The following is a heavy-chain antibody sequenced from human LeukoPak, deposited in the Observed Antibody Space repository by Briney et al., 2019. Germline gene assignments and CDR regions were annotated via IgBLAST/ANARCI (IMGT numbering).Heavy chain of an antibody. CDR3: AKREVDDFWSGYPYYFDY. J-gene: IGHJ4*02. CDR2: ISGSGGST. Sequence: AGGSLRLSCAASGFTFSSYAMSWVRQAPGKGLEWVSAISGSGGSTYYADSVKGRFTISRDNSKNTLYLQMNSLRAEDTAVYYCAKREVDDFWSGYPYYFDYWGQGTLVTVSS. CDR1: GFTFSSYA. D-gene: IGHD3-3*01. V-gene: IGHV3-23*01.